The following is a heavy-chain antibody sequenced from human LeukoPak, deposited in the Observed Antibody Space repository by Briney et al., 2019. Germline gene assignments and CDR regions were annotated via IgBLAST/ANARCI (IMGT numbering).Heavy chain of an antibody. CDR1: GFSFSDYY. V-gene: IGHV3-11*01. J-gene: IGHJ4*02. Sequence: PGGSLRLSCAASGFSFSDYYMSWIRQAPGKGREWVSYISSSGSTINYADSVKGRFTISRDNAKNSLYLQVNSLRADDTAVYYCARAKKYLYGSGSFGFDYWGQGTLVTVSS. CDR3: ARAKKYLYGSGSFGFDY. D-gene: IGHD3-10*01. CDR2: ISSSGSTI.